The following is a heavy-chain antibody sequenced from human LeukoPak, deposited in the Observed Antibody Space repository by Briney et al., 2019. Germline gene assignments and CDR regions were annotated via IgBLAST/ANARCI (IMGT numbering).Heavy chain of an antibody. CDR1: GYTFTSYW. D-gene: IGHD1-26*01. Sequence: GESLKISCKGSGYTFTSYWIGWVRQMPGKGLEWMGIIHPGDSATRYSPSFQGQVTISADKSISTAYLQWSSLKASDTAMYYRARQVGATLYFDYWGQGTLVTVSS. CDR2: IHPGDSAT. J-gene: IGHJ4*02. CDR3: ARQVGATLYFDY. V-gene: IGHV5-51*01.